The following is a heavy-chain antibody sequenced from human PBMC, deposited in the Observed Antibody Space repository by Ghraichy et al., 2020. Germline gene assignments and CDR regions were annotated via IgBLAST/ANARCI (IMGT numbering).Heavy chain of an antibody. CDR2: ITSTGTPM. J-gene: IGHJ6*01. V-gene: IGHV3-48*02. D-gene: IGHD2-15*01. CDR1: GFTLSNYD. Sequence: GGSLRLSCAASGFTLSNYDMNWVRQAPGKGLEWVSYITSTGTPMYSAYSMYVRFTLSIASAKNSLFLQMNSLRDEDTALYYCSPDLGYCSSGTCYPYYYSGMEVWGHGTTVTVCS. CDR3: SPDLGYCSSGTCYPYYYSGMEV.